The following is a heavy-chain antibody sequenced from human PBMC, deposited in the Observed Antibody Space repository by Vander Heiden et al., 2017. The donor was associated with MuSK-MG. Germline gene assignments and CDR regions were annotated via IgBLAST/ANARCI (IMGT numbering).Heavy chain of an antibody. CDR3: ARGRQEVTAIPFDY. D-gene: IGHD2-21*02. J-gene: IGHJ4*02. V-gene: IGHV4-34*01. CDR2: INHSGST. CDR1: GGSFSGYY. Sequence: QVQLQQWGAGLLKPSETLSLTCAVYGGSFSGYYWSWIRQPPGNSLEWIGEINHSGSTNYNPALKSRVTISVDTSKNQFSLKLSSVTAADTAVYYCARGRQEVTAIPFDYWGQGTLVTVSS.